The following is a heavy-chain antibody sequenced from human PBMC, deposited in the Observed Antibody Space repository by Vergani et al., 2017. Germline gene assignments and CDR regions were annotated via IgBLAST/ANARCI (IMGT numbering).Heavy chain of an antibody. Sequence: EVQLVQSGAEVKKPGESLKISCKGSGYIFTSYWISWVRQMPGKGLEWMGRIDPSDSYTNYSPSFQGHVTISADKSNSTAYLQWSSLKASDTAMYYCARRGRMAYWYFDLWGRGTLVTVSS. CDR2: IDPSDSYT. D-gene: IGHD5-24*01. V-gene: IGHV5-10-1*01. J-gene: IGHJ2*01. CDR3: ARRGRMAYWYFDL. CDR1: GYIFTSYW.